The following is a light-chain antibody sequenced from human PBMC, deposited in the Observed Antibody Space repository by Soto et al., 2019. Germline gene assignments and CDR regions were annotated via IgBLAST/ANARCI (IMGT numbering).Light chain of an antibody. J-gene: IGKJ5*01. Sequence: EIVLTQSPGTVSLSPGERATLSCRASQSVSSSYLAWYQQKPGQAPRLLIYDTSNRATGIPARFSGSRSGTDFTLTISSLEPEDFAVYYCQQRMNWPLTFGQGTRLEI. V-gene: IGKV3D-20*02. CDR1: QSVSSSY. CDR2: DTS. CDR3: QQRMNWPLT.